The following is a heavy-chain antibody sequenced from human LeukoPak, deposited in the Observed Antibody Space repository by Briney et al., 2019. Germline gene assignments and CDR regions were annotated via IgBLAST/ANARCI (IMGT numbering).Heavy chain of an antibody. Sequence: GSLRLSCAASGFTFSSYAMSWVRQAPGKGLEWIGYIYYSGSTNYNPSLKSRVTISVDTSKNQLSLKLSSVTAADTAVYYCARDPVVPATSMQFDWYFNLWGRGTLVTVSS. CDR2: IYYSGST. V-gene: IGHV4-59*01. CDR1: GFTFSSYA. D-gene: IGHD2-21*02. CDR3: ARDPVVPATSMQFDWYFNL. J-gene: IGHJ2*01.